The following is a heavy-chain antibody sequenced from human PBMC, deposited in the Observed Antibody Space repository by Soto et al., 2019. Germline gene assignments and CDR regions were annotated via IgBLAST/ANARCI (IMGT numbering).Heavy chain of an antibody. CDR2: IYPGDSDN. J-gene: IGHJ4*02. V-gene: IGHV5-51*01. D-gene: IGHD3-9*01. CDR1: GYSFTRYW. CDR3: ARGLYDILTGSRRLDY. Sequence: GESLKISCKGSGYSFTRYWIGWVRQMPGKGLEWMGIIYPGDSDNRYSPSFQGPVPNSADKSISTAYLQWSSLKASDTAMYYCARGLYDILTGSRRLDYWGQGTLVTVSS.